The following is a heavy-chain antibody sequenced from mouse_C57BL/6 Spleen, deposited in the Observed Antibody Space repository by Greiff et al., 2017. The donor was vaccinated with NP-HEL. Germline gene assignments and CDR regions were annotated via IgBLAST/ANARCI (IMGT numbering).Heavy chain of an antibody. Sequence: VQLQQSGAELVKPGASVKMSCKASGYTFTSYWITWVKQRPGQGLEWIGDIYPGSGSTNYNEKFKSKATLTVDTSSSTAYMQLSSLTSEDSAVYYCARRKFITSYWYFDVWGTGTTVTVSS. CDR2: IYPGSGST. J-gene: IGHJ1*03. D-gene: IGHD1-1*01. V-gene: IGHV1-55*01. CDR1: GYTFTSYW. CDR3: ARRKFITSYWYFDV.